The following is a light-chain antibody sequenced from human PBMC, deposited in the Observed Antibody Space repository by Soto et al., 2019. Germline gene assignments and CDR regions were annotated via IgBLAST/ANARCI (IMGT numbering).Light chain of an antibody. CDR1: QSVADK. CDR2: AAS. J-gene: IGKJ2*01. V-gene: IGKV3-15*01. Sequence: EVVMTQLPATLSVSPGERVSLSCRASQSVADKLAWYQQKPGQAPRLLIYAASSRAAGIPTMFSGSGSGTDFTLTISSLQPEDFAVYYCQQYDDWPLFTFGQGTRLDI. CDR3: QQYDDWPLFT.